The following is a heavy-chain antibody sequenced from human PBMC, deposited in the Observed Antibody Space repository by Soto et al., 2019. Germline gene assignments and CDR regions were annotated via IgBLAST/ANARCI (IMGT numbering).Heavy chain of an antibody. D-gene: IGHD6-13*01. V-gene: IGHV3-9*01. CDR2: ISWNSGSI. CDR3: AKDMSPAAAGISMDV. CDR1: GFTFDDYA. J-gene: IGHJ6*02. Sequence: PGGSLRLSCAASGFTFDDYAMHWVRQAPGKGLEWVSGISWNSGSIGYADSVKGRFTISRDNAKNSLYLQMNSLRAEDTALYYCAKDMSPAAAGISMDVWGQGTTVTVSS.